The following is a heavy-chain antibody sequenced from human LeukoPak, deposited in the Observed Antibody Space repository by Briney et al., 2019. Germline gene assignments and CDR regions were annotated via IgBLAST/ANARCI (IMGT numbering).Heavy chain of an antibody. CDR2: IYHSGST. D-gene: IGHD2-21*01. J-gene: IGHJ5*02. CDR1: GGSISSYNW. CDR3: ARPLLGVVGAFDP. Sequence: SETLSLTCAVSGGSISSYNWWSWVRQPPGKGLEWIGEIYHSGSTNYNPSLKSRVTISIDTSKNQFSLNLSSVTATDTAVYYCARPLLGVVGAFDPWGQGTLVTVSS. V-gene: IGHV4-4*02.